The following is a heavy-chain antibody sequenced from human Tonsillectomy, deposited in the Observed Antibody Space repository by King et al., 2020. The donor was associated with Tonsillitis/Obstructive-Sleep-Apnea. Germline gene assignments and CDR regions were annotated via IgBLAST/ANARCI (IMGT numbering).Heavy chain of an antibody. Sequence: VQLVESGGGLIQPGGSLRLSCAASGFTVSSNNMSWVRPAPGEGLGWVSVIYSGGSTYYADSVKGRFTISRDNSKNTLYLQMNSLRAEDTAGYYCARDREQQLVLGYYYYYMDVWGKGTTGTVSS. J-gene: IGHJ6*03. V-gene: IGHV3-53*01. CDR3: ARDREQQLVLGYYYYYMDV. CDR1: GFTVSSNN. D-gene: IGHD6-13*01. CDR2: IYSGGST.